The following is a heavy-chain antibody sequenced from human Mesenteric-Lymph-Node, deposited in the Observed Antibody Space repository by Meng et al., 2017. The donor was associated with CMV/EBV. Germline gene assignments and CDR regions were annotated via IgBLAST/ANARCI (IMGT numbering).Heavy chain of an antibody. CDR3: AKEWSDSSPFSS. V-gene: IGHV3-21*01. Sequence: GESLKISCAASGFTFSSYSMNWVRQAPGKGLEWVSSISSSSSYIYYADSVKGRFTISRDNSKNTLSLQMNSLTGEDTAVYYCAKEWSDSSPFSSWGQGTLVTVSS. D-gene: IGHD6-6*01. CDR2: ISSSSSYI. J-gene: IGHJ5*02. CDR1: GFTFSSYS.